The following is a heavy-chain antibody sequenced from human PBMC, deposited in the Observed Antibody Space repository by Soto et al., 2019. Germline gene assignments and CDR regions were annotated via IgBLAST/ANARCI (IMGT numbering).Heavy chain of an antibody. Sequence: PGGSLRLSCAASGFTFISYSMNWVRQAPGKGLEWVSSISSSSSYIYYADSVKGRFTISRDNAKNSLYLQMNSLRAEDTAVYYCASRYYGSGSYYNVGYWGQGTLVTVSS. CDR1: GFTFISYS. CDR2: ISSSSSYI. CDR3: ASRYYGSGSYYNVGY. D-gene: IGHD3-10*01. J-gene: IGHJ4*02. V-gene: IGHV3-21*01.